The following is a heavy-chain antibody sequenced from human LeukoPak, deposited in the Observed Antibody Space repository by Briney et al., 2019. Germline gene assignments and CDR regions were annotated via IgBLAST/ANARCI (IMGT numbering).Heavy chain of an antibody. CDR2: IWYDGSNK. CDR3: AKGGLAAAGINY. Sequence: GGSLRLSCEASGFTFRNYGMHWVRQAPGKGLEWVAIIWYDGSNKYYADSVKGRFTISRDNSKNMVYLQMNSLRAEDTAVYYCAKGGLAAAGINYWGQGTLVTV. CDR1: GFTFRNYG. V-gene: IGHV3-33*06. D-gene: IGHD6-13*01. J-gene: IGHJ4*02.